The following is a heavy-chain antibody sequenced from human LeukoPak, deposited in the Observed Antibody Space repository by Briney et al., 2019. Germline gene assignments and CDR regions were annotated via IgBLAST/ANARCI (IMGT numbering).Heavy chain of an antibody. V-gene: IGHV3-52*01. CDR2: IKCDGSEK. CDR3: VRGVGSSTSCYVRAFDI. D-gene: IGHD2-2*01. CDR1: GFTFRNSW. Sequence: GGSLRLSCAASGFTFRNSWMHWVCQAPEKGLDWVADIKCDGSEKCYVDSVKGRLTISRHNAKNSLYLQVNSLRAEDMTVYYCVRGVGSSTSCYVRAFDIWGQGTMVTVSS. J-gene: IGHJ3*02.